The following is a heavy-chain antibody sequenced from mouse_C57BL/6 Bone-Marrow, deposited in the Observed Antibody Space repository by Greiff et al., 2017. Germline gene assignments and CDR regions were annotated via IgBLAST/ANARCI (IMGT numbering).Heavy chain of an antibody. V-gene: IGHV7-1*01. CDR1: GFTFSDFY. Sequence: EVKLMASGGGLVQSGRSLRLSCATSGFTFSDFYMEWVRQAPGKGLEWIAASRNKANDYTTEYSASVKGRFIVSRDTSQSILYLQMNALRAEDTAIYYCARDYSNYPYYYAMDYWGQGTSVTVSS. CDR3: ARDYSNYPYYYAMDY. CDR2: SRNKANDYTT. J-gene: IGHJ4*01. D-gene: IGHD2-5*01.